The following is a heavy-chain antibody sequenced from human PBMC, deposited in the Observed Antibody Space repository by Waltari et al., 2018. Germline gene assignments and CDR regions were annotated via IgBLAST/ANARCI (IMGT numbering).Heavy chain of an antibody. CDR2: IYTSGST. Sequence: QVQLQESGPGLVKPSQTLSLTCTVSGGSISSGSYYWSWIRQPAGKGLEWIGRIYTSGSTNYNPSLKSRVTISGDTSKNQFSLKLSSVTAADTAVYYCARDQVVVAATGGLGWFDPWGQGTLVTVSS. CDR1: GGSISSGSYY. V-gene: IGHV4-61*02. CDR3: ARDQVVVAATGGLGWFDP. J-gene: IGHJ5*02. D-gene: IGHD2-15*01.